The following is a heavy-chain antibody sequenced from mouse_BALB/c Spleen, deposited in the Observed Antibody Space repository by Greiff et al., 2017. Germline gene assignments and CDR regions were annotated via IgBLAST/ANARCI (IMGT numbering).Heavy chain of an antibody. J-gene: IGHJ4*01. V-gene: IGHV1-9*01. CDR3: ARPSYRYDVGYAMDY. Sequence: QVQLQQSGAELMKPGASVKISCKATGYTFSSYWIEWVKQRPGHGLEWIGEILPGSGSTNYNEKFKGKATFTADTSSNTAYMQLSSLTSEDSAVYYCARPSYRYDVGYAMDYWGQGTSVTVSS. CDR1: GYTFSSYW. D-gene: IGHD2-14*01. CDR2: ILPGSGST.